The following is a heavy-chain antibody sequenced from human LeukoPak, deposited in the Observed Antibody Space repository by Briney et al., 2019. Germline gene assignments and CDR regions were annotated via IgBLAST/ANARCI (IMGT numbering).Heavy chain of an antibody. Sequence: SETLSLTCTVSGGSISSGTYYWSWIRQHAGKGLEWIGRIYTSGSTNYNPSLKSRVTISLDPSKNQFSLKLSSVTAADTAVYYCARDGSGWLNWFDPWGQGTLVTVSS. CDR2: IYTSGST. J-gene: IGHJ5*02. D-gene: IGHD6-19*01. CDR1: GGSISSGTYY. V-gene: IGHV4-61*02. CDR3: ARDGSGWLNWFDP.